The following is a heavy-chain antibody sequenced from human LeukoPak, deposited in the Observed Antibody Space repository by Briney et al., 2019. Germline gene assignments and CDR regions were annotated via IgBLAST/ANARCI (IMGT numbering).Heavy chain of an antibody. V-gene: IGHV4-4*02. J-gene: IGHJ4*02. D-gene: IGHD3-16*02. CDR1: GGSITVDW. CDR3: ARGGSYHWNW. Sequence: SETLSLTCVVSGGSITVDWWTWVRQPPGMGLEWIGEIHHNWGTNFNPSLKSRVTISQDKSKNHFPLEMTSVTAADTAVYYCARGGSYHWNWWGQGTLVTVSS. CDR2: IHHNWGT.